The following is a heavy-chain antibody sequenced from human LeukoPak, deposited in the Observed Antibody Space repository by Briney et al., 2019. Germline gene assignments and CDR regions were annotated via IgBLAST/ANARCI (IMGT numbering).Heavy chain of an antibody. V-gene: IGHV1-69*04. D-gene: IGHD4-17*01. CDR2: IIPILGIA. Sequence: SVKVSCKASGGTFSSYAISWVRQAPGQGLEWTGRIIPILGIANYAQKFQGRVTITADKSTSTAYMELSSLRSEDTAVYYCASIGRTTVIYAEYFQHWGQGTLVTVSS. CDR1: GGTFSSYA. J-gene: IGHJ1*01. CDR3: ASIGRTTVIYAEYFQH.